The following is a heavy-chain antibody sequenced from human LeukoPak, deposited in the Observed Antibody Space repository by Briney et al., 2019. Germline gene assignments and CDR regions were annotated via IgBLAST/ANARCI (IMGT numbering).Heavy chain of an antibody. CDR2: IWYDASGQ. Sequence: PRGSLRLSCAASGFSFSTYGMHWVRQAPGKGLEWVAMIWYDASGQHYADSVKGRFTISRDTSKNTLYLQMNSLRAEDTAVYFCARDSLYDDNGYYHYFDYWGQGTLVTVSS. CDR1: GFSFSTYG. CDR3: ARDSLYDDNGYYHYFDY. V-gene: IGHV3-33*01. J-gene: IGHJ4*02. D-gene: IGHD3-22*01.